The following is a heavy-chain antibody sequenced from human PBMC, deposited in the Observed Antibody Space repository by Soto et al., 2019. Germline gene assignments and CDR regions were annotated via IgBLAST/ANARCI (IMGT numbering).Heavy chain of an antibody. CDR1: GFTFSSYA. CDR2: ISYDGSNK. Sequence: GGSLRLSCAASGFTFSSYAMHWVRQAPGKGLEWVAVISYDGSNKYYADSVKGRFTISRDNSKNTLYLQMNSLRAEDTAVYYCARDWGYSNKPQYYYYGMDVWGQGTTVTVSS. V-gene: IGHV3-30-3*01. CDR3: ARDWGYSNKPQYYYYGMDV. J-gene: IGHJ6*02. D-gene: IGHD4-4*01.